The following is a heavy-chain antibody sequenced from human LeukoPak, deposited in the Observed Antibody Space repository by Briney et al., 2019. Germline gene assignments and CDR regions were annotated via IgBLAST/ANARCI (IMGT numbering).Heavy chain of an antibody. CDR3: ARGVTEEQQLDAFDI. V-gene: IGHV4-30-4*08. Sequence: SQTLSLTCTVSGGSISSGDYYWSWLRQPPGKGLEWIGYIYYSGSTNYNPSLKSRVTISVDTSKNQFSLKLSSVTAADTAVYYCARGVTEEQQLDAFDIWGQGTMVTVSS. CDR1: GGSISSGDYY. CDR2: IYYSGST. J-gene: IGHJ3*02. D-gene: IGHD6-13*01.